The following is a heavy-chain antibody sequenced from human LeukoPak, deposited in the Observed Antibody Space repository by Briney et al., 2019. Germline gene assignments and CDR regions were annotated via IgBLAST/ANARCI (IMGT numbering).Heavy chain of an antibody. CDR1: GFTFSSYA. Sequence: GGSLIFSCAASGFTFSSYAISWVRPPPGKGLELVSAISGSGGTTAYAASVKCRFTISRDNSKTTLYLQMNGLRAEDTAVYYCATWNHVDTWGQGTLVTVSS. J-gene: IGHJ4*02. V-gene: IGHV3-23*01. D-gene: IGHD5-18*01. CDR3: ATWNHVDT. CDR2: ISGSGGTT.